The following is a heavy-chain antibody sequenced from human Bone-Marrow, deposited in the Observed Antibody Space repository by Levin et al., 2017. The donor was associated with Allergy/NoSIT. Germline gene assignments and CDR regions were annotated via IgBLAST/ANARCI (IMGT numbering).Heavy chain of an antibody. J-gene: IGHJ6*02. V-gene: IGHV3-9*01. CDR1: GFTFDDYA. CDR3: ARLSGGRQRDDDYYDMDV. CDR2: ISWNSGSI. D-gene: IGHD3-16*01. Sequence: GGSLRLSCAASGFTFDDYAMHWVRQAPGKGLEWVSGISWNSGSIGYADSVKGRFTTSRDNSKNTLYLQLNSLRAEDTALYYCARLSGGRQRDDDYYDMDVWGQGTTVIVSS.